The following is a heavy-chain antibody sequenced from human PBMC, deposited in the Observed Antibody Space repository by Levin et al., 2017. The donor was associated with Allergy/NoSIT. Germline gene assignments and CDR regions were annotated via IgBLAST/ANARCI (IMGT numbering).Heavy chain of an antibody. CDR1: GFAFSSYA. J-gene: IGHJ5*02. CDR3: ARALKHLDPYNWFDP. D-gene: IGHD1-1*01. CDR2: ISYDGITK. V-gene: IGHV3-30-3*01. Sequence: GGSLRLSCAASGFAFSSYALHWVRQAPGRGLEWVALISYDGITKHFADSVKGRFTISRDNSQNTLYLQMDSLRPEDTAVYYCARALKHLDPYNWFDPWGQGTLVTVSS.